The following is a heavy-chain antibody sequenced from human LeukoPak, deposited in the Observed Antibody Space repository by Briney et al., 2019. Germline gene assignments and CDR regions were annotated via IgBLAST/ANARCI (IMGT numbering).Heavy chain of an antibody. D-gene: IGHD6-6*01. CDR3: VHRRSTVPGRRWFDP. J-gene: IGHJ5*02. CDR2: IYWDDDK. CDR1: GFSLSTTGVG. Sequence: ESGPTLVNPTQTLTLTCTFSGFSLSTTGVGVGWIRQPPGKALEWLALIYWDDDKRYSPSLQSRLTITKDTSKNQVVLTMTSMDPVDTATYYCVHRRSTVPGRRWFDPWGPGTLVTVSS. V-gene: IGHV2-5*02.